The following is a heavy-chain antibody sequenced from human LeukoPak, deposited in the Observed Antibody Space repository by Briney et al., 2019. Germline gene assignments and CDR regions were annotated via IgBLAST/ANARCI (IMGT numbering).Heavy chain of an antibody. D-gene: IGHD6-19*01. V-gene: IGHV3-48*03. Sequence: PGGSLRLSCAASGFTFSSYEMNWVRQAPGKGLEWVSYISSSGSTIYYADSVKGRFTISRDNAKNSLYLQMNSLRAEDTAVYYCARDRKAGGSGWYSEPIGYWGQGTLVTVSS. CDR1: GFTFSSYE. CDR2: ISSSGSTI. J-gene: IGHJ4*02. CDR3: ARDRKAGGSGWYSEPIGY.